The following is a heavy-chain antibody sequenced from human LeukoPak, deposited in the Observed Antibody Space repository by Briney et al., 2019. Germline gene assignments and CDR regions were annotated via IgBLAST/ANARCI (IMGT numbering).Heavy chain of an antibody. CDR3: ARDARGNGMDV. CDR1: GGSISSGGYY. Sequence: SETLSLTCTVSGGSISSGGYYWCWIRQHPGKGLEWIGYIYYSGSTNYNPSLKSRVTISVDTSKNQFSLKLSSVTAADTAVYYCARDARGNGMDVWGQGTTVTVSS. J-gene: IGHJ6*02. V-gene: IGHV4-61*08. CDR2: IYYSGST. D-gene: IGHD3-16*01.